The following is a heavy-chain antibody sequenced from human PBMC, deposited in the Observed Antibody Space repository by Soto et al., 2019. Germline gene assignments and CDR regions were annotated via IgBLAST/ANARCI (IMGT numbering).Heavy chain of an antibody. CDR3: TTANWFDP. Sequence: EVQLVESGGGLVKPGGSLRLSCAASGFTFSNAWMNWVRQAPGKGLEWVCRIKSKTAGGTTDYAAPVKGRFTISRDDSKNTLYLQMNSLKPEDTAVYYCTTANWFDPWGQGTLVTVSS. CDR1: GFTFSNAW. CDR2: IKSKTAGGTT. V-gene: IGHV3-15*07. J-gene: IGHJ5*02.